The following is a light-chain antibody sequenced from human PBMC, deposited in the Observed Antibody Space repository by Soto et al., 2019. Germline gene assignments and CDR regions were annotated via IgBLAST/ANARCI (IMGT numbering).Light chain of an antibody. CDR1: SSNIGNNY. Sequence: QSVLTQSPSVSAAPGQKVTISCSGSSSNIGNNYVSWYQQLPGTAPKLLIYDNNKRPSGIPDRFSGSKSGTSGTLEITGLQTGDEADYYCATWDGSLPGEVFGGGIKVTVL. J-gene: IGLJ2*01. CDR2: DNN. V-gene: IGLV1-51*01. CDR3: ATWDGSLPGEV.